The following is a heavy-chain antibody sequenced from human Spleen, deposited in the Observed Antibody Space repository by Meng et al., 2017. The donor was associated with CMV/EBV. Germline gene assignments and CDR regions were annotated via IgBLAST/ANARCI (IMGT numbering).Heavy chain of an antibody. CDR3: ARGFLEGVYGRRCFDP. V-gene: IGHV4-59*01. Sequence: GSLRLSCSTSGGSISTYYWSWLRQSPGKGLEWIGYIYYSGSTNYNPSLESRVAISVDASKNLFSLKLTSVTAADTAVYYCARGFLEGVYGRRCFDPWGQGHLVTVSS. CDR2: IYYSGST. CDR1: GGSISTYY. J-gene: IGHJ5*02. D-gene: IGHD3-10*02.